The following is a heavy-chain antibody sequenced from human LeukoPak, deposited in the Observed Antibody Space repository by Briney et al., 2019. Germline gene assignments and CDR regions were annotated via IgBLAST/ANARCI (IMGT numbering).Heavy chain of an antibody. V-gene: IGHV4-34*01. CDR3: ARGGRELELTTDIDY. J-gene: IGHJ4*02. CDR1: GGSISSYY. D-gene: IGHD1-7*01. CDR2: INHSGST. Sequence: SETLSLTCTVSGGSISSYYWSWIRQPPGKGLEWIGEINHSGSTNYNPSLKSRVTISVDTSKNQFSLKLSSVTAADTAVYYCARGGRELELTTDIDYWGQGTLVTVSS.